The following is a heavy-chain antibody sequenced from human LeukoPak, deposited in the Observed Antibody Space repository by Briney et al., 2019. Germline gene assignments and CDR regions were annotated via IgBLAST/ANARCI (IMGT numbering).Heavy chain of an antibody. CDR3: ARGRYCSSTSCRQYNPFDY. Sequence: GASVKVSCKASGGTFSSYAISWVRQAPGQGLEWMGRIIPILGTANYAQKFQGRVTITADESTSTAYMELSSLRSEDTAVYYCARGRYCSSTSCRQYNPFDYWGQGTLVTVSS. D-gene: IGHD2-2*01. CDR1: GGTFSSYA. CDR2: IIPILGTA. V-gene: IGHV1-69*11. J-gene: IGHJ4*02.